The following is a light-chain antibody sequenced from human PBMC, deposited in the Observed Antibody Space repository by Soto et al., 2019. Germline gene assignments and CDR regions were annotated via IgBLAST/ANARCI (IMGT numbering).Light chain of an antibody. CDR2: GAS. CDR3: QQYGNSRA. CDR1: QSVSSSY. J-gene: IGKJ1*01. Sequence: ENVLTQSPGTLSLSPGERATLSCRASQSVSSSYLAWYQQKPGQAPRLLIYGASSRATGIPDRFSGSGSGTDFTLTISRLEPEDFAVYYCQQYGNSRAFGQGTKVDIK. V-gene: IGKV3-20*01.